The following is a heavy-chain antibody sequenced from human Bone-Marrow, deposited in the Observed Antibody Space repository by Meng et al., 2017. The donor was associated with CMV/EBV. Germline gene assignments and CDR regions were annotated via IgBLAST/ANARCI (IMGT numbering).Heavy chain of an antibody. D-gene: IGHD2-2*01. CDR2: IKEDGSEK. V-gene: IGHV3-7*01. J-gene: IGHJ4*02. Sequence: GESLKISCAVSGFTFRNYWMSWVRQAPGKGLEWVANIKEDGSEKYYVVSVKGRFTISRDKAKESLYLQMNSLITEYTAVYYCVTNDPAAIAPSLNDWGQGTLVTVSS. CDR1: GFTFRNYW. CDR3: VTNDPAAIAPSLND.